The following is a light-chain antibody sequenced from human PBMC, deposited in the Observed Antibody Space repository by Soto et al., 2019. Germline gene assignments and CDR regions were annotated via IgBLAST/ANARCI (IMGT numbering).Light chain of an antibody. V-gene: IGKV1-27*01. J-gene: IGKJ4*01. CDR2: AAS. CDR1: QDINNF. Sequence: DIQMTQSPSSLSASVGDRVTIACRTSQDINNFLAWYQQKPGKVPWLLIYAASTLQSGVPSRFSGSGSGTDFTLTISGLQPEDVATYDGQKYNSAPFTFGGGTKVEIK. CDR3: QKYNSAPFT.